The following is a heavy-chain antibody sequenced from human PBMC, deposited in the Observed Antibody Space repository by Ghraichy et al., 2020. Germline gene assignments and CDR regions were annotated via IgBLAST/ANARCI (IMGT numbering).Heavy chain of an antibody. J-gene: IGHJ6*02. Sequence: SQTLSLTCAISGDSVSSNSAAWNWIRQSPSRGLEWLGRTYYRSKWYNDYAVSVKSRITINPDTSKNQFSLQLNSVTPEDTAVYYCARARFLEWSPETTYGMDVWGQGTTVTVSS. CDR3: ARARFLEWSPETTYGMDV. V-gene: IGHV6-1*01. CDR1: GDSVSSNSAA. CDR2: TYYRSKWYN. D-gene: IGHD3-3*01.